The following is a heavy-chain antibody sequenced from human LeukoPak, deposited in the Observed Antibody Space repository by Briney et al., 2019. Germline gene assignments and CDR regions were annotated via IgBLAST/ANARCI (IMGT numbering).Heavy chain of an antibody. Sequence: GGSLRLSCAASGFTFSNAWMDWVRQAPGKGLEWVGRIKSKTDGGTADYAAPVKGRFTISRDDSKTTLYLQMNDLKTEDTAVYYCTTVMITFGGVIPNYWGQGTLVTVSS. CDR2: IKSKTDGGTA. D-gene: IGHD3-16*02. J-gene: IGHJ4*02. CDR3: TTVMITFGGVIPNY. CDR1: GFTFSNAW. V-gene: IGHV3-15*01.